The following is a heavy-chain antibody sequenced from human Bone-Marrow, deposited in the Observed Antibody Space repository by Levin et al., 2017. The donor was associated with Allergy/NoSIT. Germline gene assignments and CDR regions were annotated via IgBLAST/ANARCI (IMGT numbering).Heavy chain of an antibody. CDR1: GGSVNSRSYY. CDR2: IYYSGNT. J-gene: IGHJ5*02. Sequence: RSQTLSLTCTVSGGSVNSRSYYWSWIRQPPGKTLEWMGYIYYSGNTKYNPSLEGRVTMSVDTTKNQFSLNLNSVTAADTATYFCARVAIAVAGPPFTWFDPWGQGSLVIVSS. CDR3: ARVAIAVAGPPFTWFDP. V-gene: IGHV4-61*01. D-gene: IGHD6-19*01.